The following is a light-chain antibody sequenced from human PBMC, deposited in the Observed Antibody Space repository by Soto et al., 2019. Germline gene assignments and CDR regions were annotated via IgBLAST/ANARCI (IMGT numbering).Light chain of an antibody. CDR2: GAS. CDR1: QSVSSN. V-gene: IGKV3-15*01. CDR3: QHYNNWPRT. J-gene: IGKJ1*01. Sequence: EIVMTQSPATLSVSPGERATLSCRASQSVSSNLAWYQQKPGQAPRLLIYGASTRATGIPARFSGSRSWTEFTLTISSLQSEDFAVYYCQHYNNWPRTFGQGTKVEIK.